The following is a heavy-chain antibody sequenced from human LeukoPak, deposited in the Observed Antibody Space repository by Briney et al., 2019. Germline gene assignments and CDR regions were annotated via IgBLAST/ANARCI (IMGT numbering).Heavy chain of an antibody. D-gene: IGHD5-18*01. CDR1: GGSISTYH. CDR2: MQSTGNS. J-gene: IGHJ4*02. CDR3: ARDKQHSYGRYFDH. Sequence: KPSETLSLTCTVSGGSISTYHWNWIRKSPEKGLEWIGYMQSTGNSNYNPSLKSRVTMSVDMPRNQIALNLSSVTPADTAVYFCARDKQHSYGRYFDHWGQGILVTVSS. V-gene: IGHV4-59*01.